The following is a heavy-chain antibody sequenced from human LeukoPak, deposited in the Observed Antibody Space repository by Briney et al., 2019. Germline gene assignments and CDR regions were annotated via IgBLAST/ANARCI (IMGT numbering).Heavy chain of an antibody. J-gene: IGHJ4*02. CDR1: GFSLSTSGVG. CDR2: IYWDDDK. Sequence: SGPTLVNPTQTLTLTCTFSGFSLSTSGVGVGWIRQPPGKALEWLALIYWDDDKRYSPSLKSRLTITKDTSKNQVVLTMTNMDPVDTATYYCAHSLTIFGVVTPGYFDYWGQGTLVTVSS. V-gene: IGHV2-5*02. CDR3: AHSLTIFGVVTPGYFDY. D-gene: IGHD3-3*01.